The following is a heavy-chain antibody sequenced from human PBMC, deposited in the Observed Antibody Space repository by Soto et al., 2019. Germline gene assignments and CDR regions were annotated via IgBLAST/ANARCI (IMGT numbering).Heavy chain of an antibody. Sequence: LFWTTSLFNVNPNGMTWVRQTPWKGLEWVSIISEDSGTTYYSESAKGRFTASRDNAKNSLYLQMNSLRAEDTALYYCARIRFLEWLLPQASGACDYWGQGTLVTVSS. D-gene: IGHD3-3*01. CDR2: ISEDSGTT. CDR1: LFNVNPNG. J-gene: IGHJ4*02. CDR3: ARIRFLEWLLPQASGACDY. V-gene: IGHV3-43*02.